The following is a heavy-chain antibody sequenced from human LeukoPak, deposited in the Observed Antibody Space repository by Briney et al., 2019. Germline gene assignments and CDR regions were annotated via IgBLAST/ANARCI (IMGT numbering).Heavy chain of an antibody. J-gene: IGHJ6*02. CDR1: GFTFSNYD. CDR2: IDNAGDT. D-gene: IGHD3-10*01. Sequence: GGSLRLSCAASGFTFSNYDMHWIRQVTGKGLEWVSGIDNAGDTYYSDSVRGRFTISRENAKNSLYLQVNSLRAEDTAVYYCTRDGTVIRGLPRRARTFYGMDVWGQGTTVTVSS. CDR3: TRDGTVIRGLPRRARTFYGMDV. V-gene: IGHV3-13*01.